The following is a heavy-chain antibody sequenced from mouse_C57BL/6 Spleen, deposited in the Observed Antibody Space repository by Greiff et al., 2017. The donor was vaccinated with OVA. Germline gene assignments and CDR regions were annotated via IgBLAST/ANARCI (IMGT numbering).Heavy chain of an antibody. CDR3: ARGGGNYDYAMDY. D-gene: IGHD2-1*01. CDR2: INPGSGGT. V-gene: IGHV1-54*01. J-gene: IGHJ4*01. Sequence: VQLQQSGAELVRPGTSVKVSCKASGYAFTNYLIEWVKQRPGQGLEWIGVINPGSGGTNYNEKFKGKATLTADKSSSTAYMQLSSLTSEDSAVYFCARGGGNYDYAMDYWGQGTSVTVSS. CDR1: GYAFTNYL.